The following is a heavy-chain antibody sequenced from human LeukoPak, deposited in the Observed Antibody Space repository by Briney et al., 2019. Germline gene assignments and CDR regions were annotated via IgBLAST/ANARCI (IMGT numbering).Heavy chain of an antibody. D-gene: IGHD6-13*01. V-gene: IGHV3-66*01. J-gene: IGHJ6*02. CDR1: GFTVSSNY. Sequence: GGSLRLSCAASGFTVSSNYMSWVRQAPGKGLEWVSVIYSGGSTYYADSVKGRFTISRDNSKNTLYPQMNSLRAEDTAVYYCAREPPPQQLVPHYYYYYGMDVWGQGTTVTVSS. CDR2: IYSGGST. CDR3: AREPPPQQLVPHYYYYYGMDV.